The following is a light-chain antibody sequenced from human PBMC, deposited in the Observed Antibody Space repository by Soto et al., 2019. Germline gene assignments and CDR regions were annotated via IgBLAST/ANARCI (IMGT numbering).Light chain of an antibody. CDR2: GGS. V-gene: IGKV3-20*01. Sequence: ENGLTQSPGSLSLSPGERATLSCRASQRPSASYLAWYQQRPGQAPRLLIYGGSVRATGIPDRFSGSGSGTDFTLTISRLEPEDFAVYYCQQYATSPLTFGGGTKVEIK. J-gene: IGKJ4*01. CDR1: QRPSASY. CDR3: QQYATSPLT.